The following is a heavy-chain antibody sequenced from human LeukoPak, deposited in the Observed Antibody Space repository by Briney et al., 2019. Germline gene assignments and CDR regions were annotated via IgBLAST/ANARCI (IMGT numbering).Heavy chain of an antibody. V-gene: IGHV4-59*01. Sequence: SETLSLTCTVSGGSISPYYWNWIRQPPGKGLEWIGYIYYSGSTNYNPSLKSRVTISVDTSKNQFSLKLSSVTAADTAVYYCARGHYSGSYPLHRFDPWGQGTLVTVSS. CDR1: GGSISPYY. J-gene: IGHJ5*02. D-gene: IGHD1-26*01. CDR3: ARGHYSGSYPLHRFDP. CDR2: IYYSGST.